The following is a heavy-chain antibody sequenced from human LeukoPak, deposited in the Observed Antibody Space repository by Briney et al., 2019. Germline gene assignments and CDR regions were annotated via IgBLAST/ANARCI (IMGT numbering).Heavy chain of an antibody. D-gene: IGHD3-22*01. CDR1: GFTFSSYG. CDR2: IWYDGSNK. V-gene: IGHV3-33*01. Sequence: GGSLRLSCAASGFTFSSYGMHWVRQAPGKGLEWVAVIWYDGSNKYYADSVKGRFTISRDNSKNTLYLQMDSLRAEDTAVYYCARDLSYDSSGLSYWGQGTLVTVSS. J-gene: IGHJ4*02. CDR3: ARDLSYDSSGLSY.